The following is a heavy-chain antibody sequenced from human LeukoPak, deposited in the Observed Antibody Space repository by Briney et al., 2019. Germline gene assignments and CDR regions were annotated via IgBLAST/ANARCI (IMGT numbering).Heavy chain of an antibody. J-gene: IGHJ6*02. D-gene: IGHD3-10*01. V-gene: IGHV4-59*08. CDR3: ARHTTITYGMDV. CDR1: GGSISSYY. CDR2: VHYSGST. Sequence: PSETLSLTCTVSGGSISSYYWNWIRQPPGKGLEWIGYVHYSGSTNYNPSPKSRVTISIDMSKNQFSLKLSSVTAADTAVYSCARHTTITYGMDVWGQGTTVTVSS.